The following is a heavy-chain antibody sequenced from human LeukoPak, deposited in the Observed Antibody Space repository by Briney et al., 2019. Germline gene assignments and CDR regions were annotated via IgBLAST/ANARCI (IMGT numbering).Heavy chain of an antibody. CDR1: GGSLSSYY. CDR3: ARRXAVCGIXXXDI. CDR2: IYYSGST. J-gene: IGHJ3*02. Sequence: SETLSLTCTVSGGSLSSYYWSWIRQPPGKGLEWIGYIYYSGSTNYNPSLKSRVTMSLDTSKNQFSLKLNSVTAADTAAYYCARRXAVCGIXXXDIWGQGTMVTVSS. D-gene: IGHD6-19*01. V-gene: IGHV4-59*12.